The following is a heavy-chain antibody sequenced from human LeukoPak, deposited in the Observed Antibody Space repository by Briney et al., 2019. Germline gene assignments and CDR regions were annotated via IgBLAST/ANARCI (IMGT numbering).Heavy chain of an antibody. Sequence: GGSLRLSCAASGFPFRSYGMHWVRQAPGKGLGWVAVISYDESDKYYVDSVKGRFTISRDNSRNTLYLQMNSLRADDTAVYYCAKAGFMTTVTPYYFGYWGQGTLVTVSS. V-gene: IGHV3-30*18. J-gene: IGHJ4*02. CDR2: ISYDESDK. CDR3: AKAGFMTTVTPYYFGY. D-gene: IGHD4-17*01. CDR1: GFPFRSYG.